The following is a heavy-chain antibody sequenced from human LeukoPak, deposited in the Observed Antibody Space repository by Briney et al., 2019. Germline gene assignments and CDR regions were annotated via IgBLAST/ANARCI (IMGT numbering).Heavy chain of an antibody. Sequence: PGGSLRLSCAASGFTFSNAWMNWVRQAPGKGLEWVGRIKSKTDGGTTDYAAPVKGRFTISRDDSRNTLYLQMNSLKTEDTAVYYCTTDLDDSSGYYGSYGYWGQGTLVTVSS. D-gene: IGHD3-22*01. CDR3: TTDLDDSSGYYGSYGY. CDR1: GFTFSNAW. CDR2: IKSKTDGGTT. J-gene: IGHJ4*02. V-gene: IGHV3-15*07.